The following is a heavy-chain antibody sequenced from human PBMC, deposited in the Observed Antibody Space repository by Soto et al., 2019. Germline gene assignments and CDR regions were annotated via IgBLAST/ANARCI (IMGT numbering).Heavy chain of an antibody. CDR1: GFTFSSYW. V-gene: IGHV3-7*01. D-gene: IGHD3-3*01. CDR3: ARDPQKQLTIFGLFTYFDY. Sequence: GGSLRLSCAASGFTFSSYWMSWVRQAPGKGLEWVANIKQDGSEKYYVDSVKGRFTISRDNAKNSLYLQMNSLRAEDTAVYYCARDPQKQLTIFGLFTYFDYWGQGTLVTVSS. J-gene: IGHJ4*02. CDR2: IKQDGSEK.